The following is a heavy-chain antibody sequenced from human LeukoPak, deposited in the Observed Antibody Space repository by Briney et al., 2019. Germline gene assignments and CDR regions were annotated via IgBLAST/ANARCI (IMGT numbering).Heavy chain of an antibody. V-gene: IGHV3-49*04. D-gene: IGHD3-22*01. CDR3: TRGDYYDSSGYYLLSDY. CDR2: IRSKPYGGTT. CDR1: GFTFGDYG. J-gene: IGHJ4*02. Sequence: GRSLRLSCTASGFTFGDYGMSWVRQAPGEGLEWVGFIRSKPYGGTTEYAASVKGRFTISRDDSESIAYLQMNSLKTEDTAVYYCTRGDYYDSSGYYLLSDYWGQGTLATVSS.